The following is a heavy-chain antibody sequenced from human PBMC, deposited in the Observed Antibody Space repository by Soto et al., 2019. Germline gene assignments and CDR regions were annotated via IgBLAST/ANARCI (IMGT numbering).Heavy chain of an antibody. V-gene: IGHV1-2*04. CDR1: GYTFTGYY. J-gene: IGHJ5*02. Sequence: QVQLVQSGAEVKKPGASVKVSCKASGYTFTGYYMHWVRQAPGQGLEWMGWINPNSGGTNYAQKFQGWVTMTRDTSISTAYMELSRLRSDDTAVYYCARDFEMATTRGGGWFDPWGQGTLVTVSS. CDR3: ARDFEMATTRGGGWFDP. D-gene: IGHD5-12*01. CDR2: INPNSGGT.